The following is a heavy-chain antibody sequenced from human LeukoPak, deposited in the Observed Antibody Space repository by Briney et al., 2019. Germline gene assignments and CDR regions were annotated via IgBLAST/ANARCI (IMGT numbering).Heavy chain of an antibody. J-gene: IGHJ4*02. Sequence: ASVKVSCKASGGTFSSYAIIWVRQAPGQGLEWMGRIIPILGIANYAQKFQGRVTITADKSTSTAYMELSSLRSEDTAVYYCARSTVGQRLNRDYWGQGTLVTVSS. D-gene: IGHD5-24*01. CDR2: IIPILGIA. CDR1: GGTFSSYA. CDR3: ARSTVGQRLNRDY. V-gene: IGHV1-69*04.